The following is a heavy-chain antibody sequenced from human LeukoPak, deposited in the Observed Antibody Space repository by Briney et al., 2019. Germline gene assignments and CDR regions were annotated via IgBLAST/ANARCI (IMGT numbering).Heavy chain of an antibody. V-gene: IGHV3-15*07. Sequence: PGGSLRLSCAASGFTFSNAWMNWVRQAPGKGLEWVGRIKSKTDGGATDYAAPVKGRFTISRDDSKNTLYLQMNSLKTEDTAVYYCSTTYYYDSSEGYWGQGTLVTVSS. CDR3: STTYYYDSSEGY. CDR1: GFTFSNAW. J-gene: IGHJ4*02. D-gene: IGHD3-22*01. CDR2: IKSKTDGGAT.